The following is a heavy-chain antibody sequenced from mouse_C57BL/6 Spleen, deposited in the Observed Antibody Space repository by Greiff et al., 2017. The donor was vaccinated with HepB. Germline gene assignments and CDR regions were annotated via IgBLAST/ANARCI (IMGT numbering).Heavy chain of an antibody. D-gene: IGHD2-1*01. CDR1: GYAFSSYW. CDR3: ARGPLYGNNPFDY. J-gene: IGHJ2*01. V-gene: IGHV1-80*01. CDR2: IYPGDGDT. Sequence: VQLQQSGAELVKPGASVKISCKASGYAFSSYWMNWVKQRPGKGLEWIGQIYPGDGDTNYNGKFKVKSTLTADKSSRTAYMQRSSLTSEDSAFYFCARGPLYGNNPFDYWGQGTTLTVSS.